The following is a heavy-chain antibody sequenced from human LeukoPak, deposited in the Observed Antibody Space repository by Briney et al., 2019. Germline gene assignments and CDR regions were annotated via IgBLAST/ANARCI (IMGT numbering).Heavy chain of an antibody. Sequence: PSETLSLTCTVSGYSITSLYLSWIRQPPGKGLEGLGYTYTSGDTNYNPSLKSRVSRSLDTSKNQVSLNMSSVNAADTPVFYCARTARVFDFGARRILDSVPT. CDR1: GYSITSLY. D-gene: IGHD5-18*01. V-gene: IGHV4-4*09. CDR3: ARTARVFDF. CDR2: TYTSGDT. J-gene: IGHJ4*02.